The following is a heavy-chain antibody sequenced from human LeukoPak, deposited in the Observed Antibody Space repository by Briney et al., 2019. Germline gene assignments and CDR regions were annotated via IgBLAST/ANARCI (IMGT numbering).Heavy chain of an antibody. Sequence: PAASVKVSCKASGYTFTSYGISWVRQAPGQGLEWMGWVSTYSGNTKYAQNLQGRVTTTTDTSTSTAYMELRSPRSDDTAMYYCARQSTGSYYSPIDYWGQGTLVTVSS. CDR3: ARQSTGSYYSPIDY. J-gene: IGHJ4*02. CDR1: GYTFTSYG. CDR2: VSTYSGNT. V-gene: IGHV1-18*01. D-gene: IGHD1-26*01.